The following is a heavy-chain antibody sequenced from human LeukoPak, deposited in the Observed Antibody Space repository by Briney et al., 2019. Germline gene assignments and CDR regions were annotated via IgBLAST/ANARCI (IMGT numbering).Heavy chain of an antibody. CDR2: IYYSGST. D-gene: IGHD3-22*01. CDR3: ARDTGFLTMIDPRGAWFDS. CDR1: GGSISSYY. Sequence: SETLSLTCTVSGGSISSYYWSWIRQPPGKGLEWIGYIYYSGSTNYNPSLKSRVTISVDTSKNQFSLKLSSVTAADTAVYYCARDTGFLTMIDPRGAWFDSWGQGTLVTVSS. J-gene: IGHJ5*01. V-gene: IGHV4-59*01.